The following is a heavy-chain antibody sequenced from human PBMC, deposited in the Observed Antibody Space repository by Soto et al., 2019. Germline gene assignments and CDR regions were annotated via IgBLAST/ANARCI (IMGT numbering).Heavy chain of an antibody. CDR1: GFNVSTNY. CDR2: IYSGGTT. Sequence: GGSLRLSCAASGFNVSTNYMTWVRQAPGKGLEWVSVIYSGGTTYYADSVKGRFIISRDNFKNTLYLQMNNLRAEDTALYYCARGSGSLYYFHYWGRGTLVTVSS. D-gene: IGHD1-26*01. J-gene: IGHJ4*02. V-gene: IGHV3-53*01. CDR3: ARGSGSLYYFHY.